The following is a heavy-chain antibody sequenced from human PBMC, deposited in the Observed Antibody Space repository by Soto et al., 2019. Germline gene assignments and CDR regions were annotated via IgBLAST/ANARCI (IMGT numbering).Heavy chain of an antibody. D-gene: IGHD3-10*01. Sequence: ASVKVSCKASGYTFTSYYMHWVRQAPGQGLEWMGIINPSGGSTSYAENFQGRVTMTRDTSTSTVYMELSSLTSEDTAVYYCARGLYGSGTRSAIDIWGQGTMVT. V-gene: IGHV1-46*03. CDR3: ARGLYGSGTRSAIDI. CDR2: INPSGGST. J-gene: IGHJ3*02. CDR1: GYTFTSYY.